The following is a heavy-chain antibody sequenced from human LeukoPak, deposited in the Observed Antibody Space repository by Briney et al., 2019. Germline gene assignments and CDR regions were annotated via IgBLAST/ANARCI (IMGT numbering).Heavy chain of an antibody. D-gene: IGHD3-22*01. CDR3: ARGYSNLHDDSSGYYIDY. V-gene: IGHV3-53*01. J-gene: IGHJ4*02. CDR2: IYSGDNT. CDR1: GFTVSSNY. Sequence: GGSLRLSCAASGFTVSSNYMSWVRQAPGRGLEWVSVIYSGDNTYYADSVKGRFTISRDNSKDTLYLQMNSLRAEDTAVYYCARGYSNLHDDSSGYYIDYWGQGTLVTVSS.